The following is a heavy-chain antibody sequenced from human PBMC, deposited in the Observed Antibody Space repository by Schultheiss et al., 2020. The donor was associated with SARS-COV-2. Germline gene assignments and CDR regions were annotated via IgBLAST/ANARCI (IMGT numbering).Heavy chain of an antibody. CDR3: ARISSPRSFDY. CDR2: IYTSGST. V-gene: IGHV4-61*02. J-gene: IGHJ4*02. CDR1: GGSISSGGYS. Sequence: SETLSLTCTVSGGSISSGGYSWSWIRQPAGKGLEWIGRIYTSGSTNYNPSLKSRVTMSVDTSKNQFSLKLSSVTAADTAVYYCARISSPRSFDYWGQGTLVTVSS. D-gene: IGHD6-13*01.